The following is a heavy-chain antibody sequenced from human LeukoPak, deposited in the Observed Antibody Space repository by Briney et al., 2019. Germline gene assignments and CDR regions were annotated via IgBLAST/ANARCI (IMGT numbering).Heavy chain of an antibody. D-gene: IGHD2-2*01. J-gene: IGHJ4*02. CDR3: AKGDSTSCCRGEVY. CDR1: GFTFSSYA. CDR2: ISGSGGST. V-gene: IGHV3-23*01. Sequence: GGSLRLSCAASGFTFSSYAMSWVRQAPGKGLEWVSAISGSGGSTYYADSVKGRFTISRDNSMNTLYLQMSSLRAEDTAVYYCAKGDSTSCCRGEVYRGQGTLVTVSS.